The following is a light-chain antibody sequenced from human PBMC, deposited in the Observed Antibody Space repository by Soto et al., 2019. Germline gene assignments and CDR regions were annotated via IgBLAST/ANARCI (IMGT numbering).Light chain of an antibody. J-gene: IGLJ3*02. CDR1: SSYVGGYNY. CDR2: EVS. CDR3: SSYTSSSTRV. V-gene: IGLV2-14*01. Sequence: QSALTQPASVSGSPGQSITISCTGTSSYVGGYNYVSWYQQHPGKAPKLMIYEVSNRPSGVSNRFSGSKSGNTASLTISGLQAEDEGDYYCSSYTSSSTRVFGGGTKLTVL.